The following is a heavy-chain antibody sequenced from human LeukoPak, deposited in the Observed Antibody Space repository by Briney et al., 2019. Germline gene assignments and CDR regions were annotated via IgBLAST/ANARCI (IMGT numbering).Heavy chain of an antibody. V-gene: IGHV3-30*18. CDR3: AKDVGYNYGTVDY. Sequence: GRSLRLSCAASGFNFTLYGVHWVRQAPGRGLEWVAVISYDGSDEFFVKSVRGRFSISRDNSKSTVYLQMNSPRVEDTALYYCAKDVGYNYGTVDYWGQGALVTVSS. CDR2: ISYDGSDE. D-gene: IGHD5-18*01. J-gene: IGHJ4*02. CDR1: GFNFTLYG.